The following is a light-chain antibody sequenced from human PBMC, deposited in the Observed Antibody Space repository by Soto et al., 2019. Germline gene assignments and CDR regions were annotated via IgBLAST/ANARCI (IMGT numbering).Light chain of an antibody. CDR1: QSVSSTY. J-gene: IGKJ4*01. V-gene: IGKV3-20*01. CDR2: GAS. CDR3: QQYGSSPLT. Sequence: DIVLTQSPGTLSLSPGERATLSCRASQSVSSTYLAWYQQNPGQAPRLLIYGASSRATGIPDRFSGSGSGTDFTLTISRLEPEDFAVYYCQQYGSSPLTFGGGTKAEIK.